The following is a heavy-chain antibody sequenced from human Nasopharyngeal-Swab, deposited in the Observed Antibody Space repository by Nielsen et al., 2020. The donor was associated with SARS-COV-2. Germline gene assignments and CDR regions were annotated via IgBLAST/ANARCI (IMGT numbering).Heavy chain of an antibody. CDR1: GFTFSNYW. CDR3: ARESVVTGMDDAPDI. D-gene: IGHD2-21*02. J-gene: IGHJ3*02. CDR2: ITSDGTTT. V-gene: IGHV3-74*01. Sequence: GESLKISCAASGFTFSNYWMDWVRQVPGKGLMWVSHITSDGTTTSYADSVRGRFTTSRDNAKDTLYLQMNGLRAEDTAVYYCARESVVTGMDDAPDIWGRGTMVTVSS.